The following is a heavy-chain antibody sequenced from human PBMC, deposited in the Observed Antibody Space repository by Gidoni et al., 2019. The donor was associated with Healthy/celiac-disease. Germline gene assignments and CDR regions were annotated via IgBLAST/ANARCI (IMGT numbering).Heavy chain of an antibody. CDR2: ISGSGDST. CDR1: GFTFSSYA. J-gene: IGHJ6*02. Sequence: EVQLLVSGGGLVQPGGSLRLSCAASGFTFSSYAMSLVRQAPGKGLEWVSGISGSGDSTYYADSVKGRFTISRDNSKNTLYLQMNSLRAEDTAVYYCAKAVGRGNYYSDGYGMDVWGLGTTVTVSS. D-gene: IGHD1-26*01. CDR3: AKAVGRGNYYSDGYGMDV. V-gene: IGHV3-23*01.